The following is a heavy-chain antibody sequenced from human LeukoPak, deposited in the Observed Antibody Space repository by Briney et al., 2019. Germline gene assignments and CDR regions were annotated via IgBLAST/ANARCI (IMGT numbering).Heavy chain of an antibody. J-gene: IGHJ6*02. CDR3: AKGLYDYALDV. CDR1: GFTVSSNY. Sequence: PGGSLRLSCAASGFTVSSNYMIWVRQPPGKGLEYISVIYSDGTINYADPVKGRFTISRDNFKNTLYLQMNSLRAEDTAIYYCAKGLYDYALDVWGQGTAVTVSS. V-gene: IGHV3-53*01. CDR2: IYSDGTI.